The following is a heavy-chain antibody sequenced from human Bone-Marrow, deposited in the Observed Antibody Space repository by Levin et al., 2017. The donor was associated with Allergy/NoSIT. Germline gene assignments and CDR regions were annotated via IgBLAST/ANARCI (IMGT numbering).Heavy chain of an antibody. CDR3: AREGGYTYGRGGFLDY. J-gene: IGHJ4*02. V-gene: IGHV1-69*13. CDR1: GGAFSNYA. CDR2: IIPLFTTV. Sequence: GASVKVSCKASGGAFSNYAISWVRQIPGQGLEWMGQIIPLFTTVNYAQKFQGRVTITADESTNTAYMAISRLRSDDTAIYYCAREGGYTYGRGGFLDYWGRGPLVTVSS. D-gene: IGHD5-18*01.